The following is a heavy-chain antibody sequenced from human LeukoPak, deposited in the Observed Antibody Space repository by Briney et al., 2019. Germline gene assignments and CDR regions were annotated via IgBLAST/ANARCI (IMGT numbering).Heavy chain of an antibody. CDR3: ARGGGLDV. CDR1: GFSFSENW. V-gene: IGHV3-7*03. CDR2: IRPDGNVA. D-gene: IGHD3-16*01. Sequence: TGGSLRLSCAASGFSFSENWMSWVRQAPGKGPEWVANIRPDGNVAFHVDFVKGRFTISRDNAKNSLYLQMSNLRAEDTAVYFCARGGGLDVWGQGATVTVSS. J-gene: IGHJ6*02.